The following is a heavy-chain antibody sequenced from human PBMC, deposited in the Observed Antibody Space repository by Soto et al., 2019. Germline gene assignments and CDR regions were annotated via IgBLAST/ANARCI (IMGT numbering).Heavy chain of an antibody. CDR3: AKHSGSYYGFDY. CDR1: GFTFSSYG. D-gene: IGHD1-26*01. CDR2: ISYDGSNK. Sequence: PGGSLRLSCAASGFTFSSYGMHWVRQAPGKGLEWVAVISYDGSNKYYADSVKGRFTISRDNSKNTLYLQMNSLRAEDTAVYYCAKHSGSYYGFDYWGQGTLVTVS. J-gene: IGHJ4*02. V-gene: IGHV3-30*18.